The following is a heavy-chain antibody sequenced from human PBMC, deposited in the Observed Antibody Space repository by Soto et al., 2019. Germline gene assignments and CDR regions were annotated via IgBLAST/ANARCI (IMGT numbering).Heavy chain of an antibody. V-gene: IGHV3-23*01. CDR1: GFTFSSYA. CDR3: AKDLTIAVDATMDY. D-gene: IGHD6-19*01. Sequence: EVQLLESGGGLVQPGGSLRLSCAASGFTFSSYAMNWVRQAPGKGLEWVSAISGSGGSTYYADSVKGRFTLSRDNSKNTIYRQMSSLIAEDTAVYYCAKDLTIAVDATMDYWGQGCLVTVSS. CDR2: ISGSGGST. J-gene: IGHJ4*02.